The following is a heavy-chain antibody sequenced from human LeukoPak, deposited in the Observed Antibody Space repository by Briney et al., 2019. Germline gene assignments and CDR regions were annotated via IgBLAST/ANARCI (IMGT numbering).Heavy chain of an antibody. Sequence: SETLSLTCTVSGGSISSGSYYWSWIRQPAGKGLEWIGRIYTSGSTNYNPSLKSRVTISVDTSKNQFSLKLSSVTAADTAVYYCARKKLLVKRTNWFDPWGQGTLVTVSS. CDR2: IYTSGST. V-gene: IGHV4-61*02. J-gene: IGHJ5*02. D-gene: IGHD2-21*02. CDR1: GGSISSGSYY. CDR3: ARKKLLVKRTNWFDP.